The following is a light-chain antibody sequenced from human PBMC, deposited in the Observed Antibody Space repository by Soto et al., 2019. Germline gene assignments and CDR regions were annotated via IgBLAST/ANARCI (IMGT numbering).Light chain of an antibody. J-gene: IGKJ5*01. CDR1: QNILSN. CDR3: QQYNNWPIT. Sequence: IVMTQSPATLSVSPGERATLSCRASQNILSNLAWYQQKPGQAPRLLIYGASTRATGIPARFSGSGSGTEFTLTISSLQSEDFEIYYCQQYNNWPITFGRGTRLEIK. CDR2: GAS. V-gene: IGKV3-15*01.